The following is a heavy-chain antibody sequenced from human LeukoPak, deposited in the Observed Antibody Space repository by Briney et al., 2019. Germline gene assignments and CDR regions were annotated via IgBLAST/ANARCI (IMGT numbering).Heavy chain of an antibody. CDR3: AGDTHSSSWYDH. CDR1: GFTVSSIY. J-gene: IGHJ5*02. Sequence: GGSLRLSCAVSGFTVSSIYMSWVRQAPGKGLEWVSFIYSDGNTYCADSVKGRFTLSRDSSRNTLYLQMNSLRVDDTAVYYCAGDTHSSSWYDHWGQGTLVTVS. V-gene: IGHV3-53*01. CDR2: IYSDGNT. D-gene: IGHD6-19*01.